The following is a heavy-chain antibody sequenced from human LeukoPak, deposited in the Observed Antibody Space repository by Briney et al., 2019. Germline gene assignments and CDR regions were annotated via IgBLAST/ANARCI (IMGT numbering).Heavy chain of an antibody. D-gene: IGHD2-2*01. J-gene: IGHJ6*03. V-gene: IGHV5-51*01. CDR3: ARHRYCSSTSCSYYYYYMDV. Sequence: GESLKISCKGSGYRFTSYWVGWVRQMPGKGLEWMGIIYPGDSDTRYSPSFQGQVTISADKSISTAYLQWSSLKASDTAMYYCARHRYCSSTSCSYYYYYMDVRGKGTTVTVSS. CDR2: IYPGDSDT. CDR1: GYRFTSYW.